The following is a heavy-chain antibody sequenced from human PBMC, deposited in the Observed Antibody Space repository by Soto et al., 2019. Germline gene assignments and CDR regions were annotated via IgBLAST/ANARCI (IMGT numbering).Heavy chain of an antibody. J-gene: IGHJ1*01. V-gene: IGHV3-66*01. Sequence: PGGSLRLSCAASGFTVSSNYMSWVRQAPGKGLEWVSVIYSGGSTYCADSVKGRFTISRDNSKNTLYLQMNSLRAEDTAVYYCARGMVRGLYPEYFQHWGQGTLVTVSS. CDR2: IYSGGST. CDR1: GFTVSSNY. D-gene: IGHD3-10*01. CDR3: ARGMVRGLYPEYFQH.